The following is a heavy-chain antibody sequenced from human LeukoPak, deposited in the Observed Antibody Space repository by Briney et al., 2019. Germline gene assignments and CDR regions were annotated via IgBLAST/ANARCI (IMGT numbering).Heavy chain of an antibody. D-gene: IGHD3/OR15-3a*01. V-gene: IGHV3-21*01. J-gene: IGHJ6*02. CDR1: GFTFSSYS. CDR3: ARDLGLEYYYYGMDV. CDR2: ISSSSYI. Sequence: PGGSLRLSCAASGFTFSSYSMNWVRQAPGKGLEWVSSISSSSYIYYADSVKGRFTISRDNAKNSLYLQMNSQRAEDTAVYYCARDLGLEYYYYGMDVWGQGTTVTVSS.